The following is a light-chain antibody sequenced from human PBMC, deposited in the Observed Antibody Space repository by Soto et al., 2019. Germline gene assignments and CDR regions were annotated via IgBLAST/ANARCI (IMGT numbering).Light chain of an antibody. J-gene: IGLJ2*01. CDR2: LSSDGSH. CDR1: SGHSSYA. Sequence: QPVLTQSPSASASLGASVKLTCTLSSGHSSYAIAWHQQQPEKGPRYLMKLSSDGSHSKGDEIPDRFSGSSSGAERYLTISSLQSEDEADYYCQTWDTGARVVFGGGTKVTVL. CDR3: QTWDTGARVV. V-gene: IGLV4-69*01.